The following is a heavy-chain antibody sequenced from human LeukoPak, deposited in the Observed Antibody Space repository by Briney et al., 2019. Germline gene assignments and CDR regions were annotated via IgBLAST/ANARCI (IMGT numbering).Heavy chain of an antibody. CDR1: GGSFSSGSYY. D-gene: IGHD1-26*01. Sequence: SETLSLTCTVSGGSFSSGSYYWSWIRQPPGKGLEWIGYIYYSGSTNYNPSLKSRVTISVDTSKNQFSLKLSSVTAADTAVYYCAREVLGVGATIDYWGQGTLVTVSS. J-gene: IGHJ4*02. CDR3: AREVLGVGATIDY. V-gene: IGHV4-61*01. CDR2: IYYSGST.